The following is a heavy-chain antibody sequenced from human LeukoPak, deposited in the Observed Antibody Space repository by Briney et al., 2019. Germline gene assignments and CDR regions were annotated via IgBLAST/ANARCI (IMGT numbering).Heavy chain of an antibody. CDR3: ATSSGWYRGDY. CDR2: ISVSSTFI. Sequence: GGSLRLSCAASGFTLSSYSMFWVRQAPGMGLEWVSSISVSSTFIYYTDSVKGRFTISRDNAKNSLYLQMNSLRAEDTAVYYCATSSGWYRGDYWGQGTLVTVSS. V-gene: IGHV3-21*01. J-gene: IGHJ4*02. CDR1: GFTLSSYS. D-gene: IGHD6-19*01.